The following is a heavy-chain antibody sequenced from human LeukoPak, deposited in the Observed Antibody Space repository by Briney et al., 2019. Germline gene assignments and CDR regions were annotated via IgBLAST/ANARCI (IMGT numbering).Heavy chain of an antibody. D-gene: IGHD3-16*01. V-gene: IGHV3-9*01. CDR2: ISWDSANI. Sequence: SLRLSCAASGFAFGDYAIHWVRQAPGRGLEWVSGISWDSANIGYADSVKGRFTISRDNAKNSLYLQMNSLRAEDTALYYCAKDILVSDAYNYFRSFDLWGRGTLVTVSS. J-gene: IGHJ2*01. CDR3: AKDILVSDAYNYFRSFDL. CDR1: GFAFGDYA.